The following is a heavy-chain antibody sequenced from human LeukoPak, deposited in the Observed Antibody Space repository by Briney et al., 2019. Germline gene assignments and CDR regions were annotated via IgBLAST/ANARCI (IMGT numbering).Heavy chain of an antibody. CDR1: GGSFSGYY. J-gene: IGHJ4*02. CDR2: INHSGST. Sequence: PSETLSLTCAVYGGSFSGYYWSWIRQPPGKWLEWIGEINHSGSTNYNPSLKSRVTISVDTSKNQFSLKRSAVTAADTAVYYCARQFLGGDYDYWGQGTLVTVSS. D-gene: IGHD2-21*01. V-gene: IGHV4-34*01. CDR3: ARQFLGGDYDY.